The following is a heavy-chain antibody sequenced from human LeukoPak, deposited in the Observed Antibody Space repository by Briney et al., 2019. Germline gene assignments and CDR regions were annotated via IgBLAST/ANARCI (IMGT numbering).Heavy chain of an antibody. D-gene: IGHD3-10*01. CDR2: IWYDGSSK. Sequence: PGGSLRLSCAASGFSFSAYGVHWVRQAPGKGLEWVAVIWYDGSSKDYADSVKGRFTLSRDNSKNTLYLQMNSLRAEDTAVYYCAKDYFLIDYWGQGTLVTVSS. V-gene: IGHV3-33*06. CDR3: AKDYFLIDY. J-gene: IGHJ4*02. CDR1: GFSFSAYG.